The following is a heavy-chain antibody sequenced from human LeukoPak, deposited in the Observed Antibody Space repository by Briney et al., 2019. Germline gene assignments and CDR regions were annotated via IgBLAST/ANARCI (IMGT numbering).Heavy chain of an antibody. J-gene: IGHJ4*02. D-gene: IGHD3-22*01. Sequence: SETLSLTCAVYGGSFSGYYWSWIRQPPGKGLEWIGYIYYSGSTNYNPSLKSRVTISVDTSKNQFSLKLSSVTAADTAVYYCARVDGGYYDSSGYFHWGQGTLVTVSS. CDR2: IYYSGST. CDR3: ARVDGGYYDSSGYFH. CDR1: GGSFSGYY. V-gene: IGHV4-59*01.